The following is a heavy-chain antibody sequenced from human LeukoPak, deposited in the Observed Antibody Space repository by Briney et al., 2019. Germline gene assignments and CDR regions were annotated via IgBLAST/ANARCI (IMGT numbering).Heavy chain of an antibody. V-gene: IGHV3-30-3*01. D-gene: IGHD5-18*01. J-gene: IGHJ6*02. CDR1: GFTFSSYA. CDR3: AKGESYSYGSYYYYGMDV. Sequence: GGSLRLSCAASGFTFSSYAMHWVRQAPGKGLEWVAVISYDGSNKYYADSVKGRFTISRDNSKNTLYLQMNSLRAEDTAVYYCAKGESYSYGSYYYYGMDVWGQGTTVTVSS. CDR2: ISYDGSNK.